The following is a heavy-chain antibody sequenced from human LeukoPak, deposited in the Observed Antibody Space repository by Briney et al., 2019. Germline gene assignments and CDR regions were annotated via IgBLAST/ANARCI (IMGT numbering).Heavy chain of an antibody. V-gene: IGHV4-39*01. CDR2: MYYSGTT. J-gene: IGHJ4*02. CDR1: GGSVSNTNYY. Sequence: PSETLSLTCTVSGGSVSNTNYYWAWIRQPPGKGLEWIGSMYYSGTTYYNPSLKSRVTISVDTSKNQFSLKLSSLTAADTAVYYCAVTATPGHYFDYWGQGSLVTVSS. CDR3: AVTATPGHYFDY. D-gene: IGHD2-15*01.